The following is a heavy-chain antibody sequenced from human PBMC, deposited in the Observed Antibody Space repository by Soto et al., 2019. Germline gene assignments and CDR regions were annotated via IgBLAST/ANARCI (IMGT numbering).Heavy chain of an antibody. Sequence: QVQLVESGGGLVKPGGSLRLSCAASGSSFSDYYMSWIRQSPGKGLEWLSYITSSSSYTHYADSVKGRFTISRDNAKNSLYLQMNSLRADDSAVYYCAGGQDNLAVNFDYWGQGTPVTVSS. D-gene: IGHD1-1*01. CDR1: GSSFSDYY. CDR2: ITSSSSYT. CDR3: AGGQDNLAVNFDY. J-gene: IGHJ4*02. V-gene: IGHV3-11*05.